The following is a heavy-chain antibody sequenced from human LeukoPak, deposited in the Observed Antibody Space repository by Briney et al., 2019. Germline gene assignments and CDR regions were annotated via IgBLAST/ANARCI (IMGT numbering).Heavy chain of an antibody. V-gene: IGHV3-7*01. CDR1: GFTFSSYW. CDR3: ARDQPLPGYSYGGTSYYMDV. J-gene: IGHJ6*03. D-gene: IGHD5-18*01. CDR2: IKQDGREK. Sequence: QPGGSLRLSCAASGFTFSSYWMSWVRQVPGKGLEWVANIKQDGREKYYVDSVKGRFTISRDNAKNSLYLQMNSLRAEDTAVYYCARDQPLPGYSYGGTSYYMDVWGEGTTVTVSS.